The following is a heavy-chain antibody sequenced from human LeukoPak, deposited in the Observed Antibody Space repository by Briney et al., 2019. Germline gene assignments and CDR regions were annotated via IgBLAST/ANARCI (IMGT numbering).Heavy chain of an antibody. D-gene: IGHD3-22*01. CDR2: INGGSDYT. Sequence: ASVKVSCKASGYTFTDYTMHWLRQAPGQRLDWMGWINGGSDYTKYSPEFQGRVTITRDTSASTAYMELSSLRSEDTAVYYCANPRYDSSGYYYVDWGQGTLVAVSS. J-gene: IGHJ4*02. V-gene: IGHV1-3*01. CDR3: ANPRYDSSGYYYVD. CDR1: GYTFTDYT.